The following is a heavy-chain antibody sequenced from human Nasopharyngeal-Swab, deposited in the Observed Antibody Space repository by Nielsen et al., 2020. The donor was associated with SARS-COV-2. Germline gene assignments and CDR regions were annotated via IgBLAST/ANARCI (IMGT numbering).Heavy chain of an antibody. CDR1: GFTVSSNY. CDR3: ARSNWFDP. V-gene: IGHV3-66*01. J-gene: IGHJ5*02. Sequence: GESLKISCAASGFTVSSNYMSWVRQAPGKGLEWVSVIYSGGSTYYADSVKGRFTISRDNSKNTLYLQMNSLRAEGTAVYYCARSNWFDPWGQGTLVTVSS. CDR2: IYSGGST.